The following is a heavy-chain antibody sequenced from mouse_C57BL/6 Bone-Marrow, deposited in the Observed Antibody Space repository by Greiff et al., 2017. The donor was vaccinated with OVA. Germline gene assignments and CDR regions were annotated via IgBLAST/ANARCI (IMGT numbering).Heavy chain of an antibody. J-gene: IGHJ1*03. CDR1: GYTFTSYW. D-gene: IGHD1-1*01. V-gene: IGHV1-55*01. CDR3: AREGPYGSSFYWYFDV. CDR2: IYPGSGST. Sequence: VQLQQPGAELVKPGASVKMSCKASGYTFTSYWITWVKQRPGQGLEWIGDIYPGSGSTNYNEKFKSKATLTVDTSSSTAYMQLSSLTSEDSAVYYCAREGPYGSSFYWYFDVWGTGTTVTVSS.